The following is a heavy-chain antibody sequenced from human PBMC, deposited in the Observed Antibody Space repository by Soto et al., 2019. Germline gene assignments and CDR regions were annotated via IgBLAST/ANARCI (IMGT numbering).Heavy chain of an antibody. V-gene: IGHV3-7*01. D-gene: IGHD6-13*01. Sequence: SLRLSCAASGFTFSSYWMSWVRQAPGKGLEWVANIKQDGSEKYYVDSVKGRFTISRDNAKNSLYLQMNSLRAEDTAVYYCAKGRGYRSSWYWFDPWGPGTLVTVSS. J-gene: IGHJ5*02. CDR3: AKGRGYRSSWYWFDP. CDR2: IKQDGSEK. CDR1: GFTFSSYW.